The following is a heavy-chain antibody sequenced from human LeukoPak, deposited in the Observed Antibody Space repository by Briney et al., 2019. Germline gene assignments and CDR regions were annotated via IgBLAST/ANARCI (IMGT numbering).Heavy chain of an antibody. D-gene: IGHD6-19*01. V-gene: IGHV3-7*01. CDR1: RFTFSSYA. CDR3: ARGNLFSGWYDIYYFDY. Sequence: GGSLRLSCAASRFTFSSYAMSWVRQAPGKGLEWVANIKQDESEKYYVGSVKGRFTISRDNAKNSLYLQMNSLRAEDTAVYYCARGNLFSGWYDIYYFDYWGQGTLVTVSS. J-gene: IGHJ4*02. CDR2: IKQDESEK.